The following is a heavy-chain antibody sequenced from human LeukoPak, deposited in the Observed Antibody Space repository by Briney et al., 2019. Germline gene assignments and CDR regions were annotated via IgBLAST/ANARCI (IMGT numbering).Heavy chain of an antibody. CDR2: ISSSSSYI. CDR3: ARGDRGSSWFYFDY. Sequence: GGSLRLSCAASGFTFSSYTMNWVRQAPGKGLEWVSSISSSSSYIYYAGSVKGRFTISRDNAKNSLYLQMNSLRAEDTAVYYCARGDRGSSWFYFDYWGQGTLVTVSS. V-gene: IGHV3-21*01. CDR1: GFTFSSYT. D-gene: IGHD6-13*01. J-gene: IGHJ4*02.